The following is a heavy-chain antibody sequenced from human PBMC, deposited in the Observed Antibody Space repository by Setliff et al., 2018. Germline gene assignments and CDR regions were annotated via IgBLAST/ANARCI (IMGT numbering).Heavy chain of an antibody. CDR2: IYTSWST. Sequence: SETLSLTCTVSGGSVGNSHYYWSWIRQPAGKGLEWIGQIYTSWSTNYDPSLKSRVTMSVDSSKNQFSLKLNSMTAADTAVYYCARGGTYRYFDYWGQGALVTVSS. CDR1: GGSVGNSHYY. CDR3: ARGGTYRYFDY. J-gene: IGHJ4*02. V-gene: IGHV4-61*10.